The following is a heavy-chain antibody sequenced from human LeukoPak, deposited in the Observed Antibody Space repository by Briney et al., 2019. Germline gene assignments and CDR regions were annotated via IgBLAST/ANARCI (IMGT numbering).Heavy chain of an antibody. CDR2: ISSSSSYI. CDR3: ARDLVPESYFDY. V-gene: IGHV3-21*01. CDR1: GFTFSSYS. J-gene: IGHJ4*02. D-gene: IGHD1-14*01. Sequence: PGGSLRLSCAASGFTFSSYSMNWVRQAPGKGLEWVSSISSSSSYIYYADSVKGRFTISRDNAKNSLYLQMNSLRAEDTAVYYCARDLVPESYFDYWGQGTLVTVSS.